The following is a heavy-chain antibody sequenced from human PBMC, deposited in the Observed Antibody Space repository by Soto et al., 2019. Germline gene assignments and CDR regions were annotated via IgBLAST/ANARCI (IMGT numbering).Heavy chain of an antibody. V-gene: IGHV3-23*01. CDR1: GFTFSMYA. CDR3: AKAFGSYYVSWFDP. Sequence: GGSLILSCAASGFTFSMYAMSWVRQAPGKGLEWVSVISGNGGSTYYADSVKGRFTISRDNSKNTLYLRMNSLRAEDTAIYYCAKAFGSYYVSWFDPWGQGTLVTVSS. J-gene: IGHJ5*02. CDR2: ISGNGGST. D-gene: IGHD1-26*01.